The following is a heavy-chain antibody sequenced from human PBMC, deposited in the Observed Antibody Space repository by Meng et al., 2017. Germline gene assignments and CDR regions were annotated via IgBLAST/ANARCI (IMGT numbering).Heavy chain of an antibody. J-gene: IGHJ3*02. V-gene: IGHV2-5*01. CDR3: AHRPLGDEDFDI. Sequence: SGPTLVKPTQTLTLTCTFSGFSLSTSGVGVGWIRQPPGKALEWLALIYWNDDKRYSPSLKSRLTITKDTSKNQVVLTMTNMDPVDTATYYCAHRPLGDEDFDIWGQGTMVTVSS. D-gene: IGHD3-16*01. CDR2: IYWNDDK. CDR1: GFSLSTSGVG.